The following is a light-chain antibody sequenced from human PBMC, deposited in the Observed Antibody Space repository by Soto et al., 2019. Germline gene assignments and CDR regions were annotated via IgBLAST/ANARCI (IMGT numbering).Light chain of an antibody. J-gene: IGLJ2*01. CDR1: SRDVGSYNL. CDR3: CSYTGSFTLV. CDR2: EGS. V-gene: IGLV2-23*01. Sequence: QSALTQPASVSGSPGQSITMSCAGTSRDVGSYNLVSWYQQHPGKVPKLIIYEGSNRPSGVSSRFSGSKSGNTASLTISGLQVEDEADYYCCSYTGSFTLVFGGGTKLTVL.